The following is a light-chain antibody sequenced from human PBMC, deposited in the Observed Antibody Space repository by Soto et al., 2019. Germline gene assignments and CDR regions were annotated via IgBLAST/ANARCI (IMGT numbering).Light chain of an antibody. V-gene: IGKV3-15*01. CDR2: GAS. J-gene: IGKJ1*01. Sequence: EIVMTQSPATLSVSPGERATLSCRASQSVSIHLAWYQQKPGQAPRLLIYGASTRATGIPARFSGSGSGTEFTLTISRLQSEDFAVYYCQQYNNWPPRTIGQGTKVEVK. CDR3: QQYNNWPPRT. CDR1: QSVSIH.